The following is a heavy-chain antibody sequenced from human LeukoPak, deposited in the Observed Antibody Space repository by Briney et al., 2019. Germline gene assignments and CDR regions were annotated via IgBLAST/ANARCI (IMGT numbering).Heavy chain of an antibody. CDR2: ITSGSTTV. CDR1: GFRFESHT. Sequence: PGGSLRLSCGASGFRFESHTMGWVRQAPGKGLEWISSITSGSTTVYYGDSVRGRFTVSRDNAKNSPYLQMNNMRVSDTAVYFCARDVGDGEYFFDFWGQGTLVSVSS. CDR3: ARDVGDGEYFFDF. V-gene: IGHV3-48*04. J-gene: IGHJ4*02. D-gene: IGHD3-16*01.